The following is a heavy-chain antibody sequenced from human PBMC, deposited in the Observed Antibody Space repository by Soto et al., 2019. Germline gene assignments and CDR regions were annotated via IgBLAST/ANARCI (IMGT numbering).Heavy chain of an antibody. CDR1: GFTFSTYT. J-gene: IGHJ5*01. CDR2: ISSGSSYI. Sequence: GGSLRLSCAASGFTFSTYTMNWVRQAPGKGLEWISSISSGSSYIYYAGSVKGRFTISRDDAKNSLFLQMNSLRADDTAVYYCARDILSGGAYPDSWGQGTKVTVSS. CDR3: ARDILSGGAYPDS. V-gene: IGHV3-21*01. D-gene: IGHD3-10*01.